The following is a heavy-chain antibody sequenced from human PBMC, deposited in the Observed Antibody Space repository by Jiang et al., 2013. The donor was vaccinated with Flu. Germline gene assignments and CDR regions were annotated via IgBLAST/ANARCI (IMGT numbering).Heavy chain of an antibody. CDR3: ARDATLAGRPYYYSGMDL. Sequence: SGAEVKRPGASVTVSCKGSGYTFTDYYLHWVRQAPGQGLEWMGWINPQSGVANYAQKFQGSVSMTRDRSTSTISLELSWLTSDDTAVYYCARDATLAGRPYYYSGMDLWGPTGPRSSSPQ. J-gene: IGHJ6*01. CDR1: GYTFTDYY. D-gene: IGHD3-3*02. CDR2: INPQSGVA. V-gene: IGHV1-2*04.